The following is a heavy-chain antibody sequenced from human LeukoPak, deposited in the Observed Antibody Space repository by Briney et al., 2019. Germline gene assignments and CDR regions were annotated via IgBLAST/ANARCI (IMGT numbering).Heavy chain of an antibody. CDR1: GGSIRSNY. Sequence: SETLSLTCTVSGGSIRSNYWSWLRQPPGKGLEWIGYIYYSGSTNYNPSLKSRVTISVDTSKNQFSLKLSSVTAADTAVYYCARFLGVVRSNWFDPWGQGTLVTVSS. J-gene: IGHJ5*02. V-gene: IGHV4-59*12. CDR3: ARFLGVVRSNWFDP. D-gene: IGHD3-3*01. CDR2: IYYSGST.